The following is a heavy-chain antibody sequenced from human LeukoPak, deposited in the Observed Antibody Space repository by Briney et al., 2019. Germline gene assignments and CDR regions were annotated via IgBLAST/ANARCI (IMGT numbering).Heavy chain of an antibody. CDR1: GFSFSTFA. CDR2: ITYDGSDK. D-gene: IGHD2-15*01. CDR3: ARDSGFLPYNWFDT. V-gene: IGHV3-30-3*01. J-gene: IGHJ5*02. Sequence: QSGGSLRLSCAASGFSFSTFAMDWVRQAPGKGLEWVAVITYDGSDKYYADSVKGRFSISRDNSKNTLYLQMSSLRAEDTAVYYCARDSGFLPYNWFDTWGQGTLVTVSS.